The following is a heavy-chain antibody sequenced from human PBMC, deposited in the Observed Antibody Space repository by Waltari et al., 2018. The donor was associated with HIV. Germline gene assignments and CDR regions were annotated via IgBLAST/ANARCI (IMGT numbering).Heavy chain of an antibody. CDR2: ICDSGTTT. CDR1: GFTFPTYP. D-gene: IGHD2-8*01. J-gene: IGHJ6*02. Sequence: VDLLESGGGLVQPGGSLRLSCVGSGFTFPTYPMSWVRQAPGKGLEWVAGICDSGTTTFYADSVKGRFTISRDNSKNTIYLQMDSLRADDTAVYYCAKPRMEYAIRDFFFGLDVWGQGTTVTVSS. V-gene: IGHV3-23*01. CDR3: AKPRMEYAIRDFFFGLDV.